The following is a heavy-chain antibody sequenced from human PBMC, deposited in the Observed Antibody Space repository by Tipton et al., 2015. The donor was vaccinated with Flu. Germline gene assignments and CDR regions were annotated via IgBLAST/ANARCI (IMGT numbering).Heavy chain of an antibody. V-gene: IGHV4-34*01. CDR2: INHSGST. D-gene: IGHD3-10*01. Sequence: LRLSCAVYGGSFSGYYWSWIRQPPGKGLEWIGEINHSGSTNYNPSLKSRVTISVDTSKNQFSLKLSSVTAADTAVYYCASPVMVRGVIQDYWGQGTLVTVSS. CDR1: GGSFSGYY. J-gene: IGHJ4*02. CDR3: ASPVMVRGVIQDY.